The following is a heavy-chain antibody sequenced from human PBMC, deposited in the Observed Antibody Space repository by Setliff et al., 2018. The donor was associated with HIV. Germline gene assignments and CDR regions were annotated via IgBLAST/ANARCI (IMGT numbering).Heavy chain of an antibody. CDR1: GYTFTEYY. D-gene: IGHD5-18*01. CDR3: AALKGYSYGRGCFDP. CDR2: IYPNTGGT. V-gene: IGHV1-2*02. J-gene: IGHJ5*02. Sequence: ASVKVSCKASGYTFTEYYIHWVRQAPGQGLEWMGWIYPNTGGTNYAQKFQGRVTMTRDTSISTAYMELSRLRSDDTALYYCAALKGYSYGRGCFDPWGQGTLVTVSS.